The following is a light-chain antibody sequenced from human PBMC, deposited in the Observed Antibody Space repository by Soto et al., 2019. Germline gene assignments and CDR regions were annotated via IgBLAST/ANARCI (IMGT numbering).Light chain of an antibody. CDR2: DIS. J-gene: IGKJ5*01. CDR1: QTVSRN. V-gene: IGKV3-15*01. CDR3: QQSYSNPIN. Sequence: EVLLTQSPATLSVSPGERATLSCRASQTVSRNLAWYQQRHGQAPRLLIYDISNRDAGVPARFSGSGSETEFTLTIRRLQSEDFETYYCQQSYSNPINFGQGTRLEIK.